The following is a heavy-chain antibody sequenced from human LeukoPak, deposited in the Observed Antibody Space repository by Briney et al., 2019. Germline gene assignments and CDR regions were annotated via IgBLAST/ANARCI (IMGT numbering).Heavy chain of an antibody. CDR1: GFTFSSYA. Sequence: PGGSLRLSCAASGFTFSSYAMHWVRQAPGKGLEWVSSISSSSSYIYYADSVKGRFTISRDNAKNSLYLQMNSLRAEDTAVYYCARDGSSWFRADAFDIWGQGTMVTVSS. CDR2: ISSSSSYI. D-gene: IGHD6-13*01. V-gene: IGHV3-21*01. CDR3: ARDGSSWFRADAFDI. J-gene: IGHJ3*02.